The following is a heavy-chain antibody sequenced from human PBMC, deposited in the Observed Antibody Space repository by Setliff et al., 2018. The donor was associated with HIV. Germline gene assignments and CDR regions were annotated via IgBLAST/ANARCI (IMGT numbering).Heavy chain of an antibody. J-gene: IGHJ3*02. Sequence: SETLSLTCNVSDGSISSSSYYWAWIRQPPGKGLEWIGTIYYSGNTYYRPSPKSRVTVSIDTSKNQFSLRLNSVTAADTAVYYCARQSGYTRGWDIFGLVAGSFDIWGQRTMVTVSS. CDR2: IYYSGNT. CDR1: DGSISSSSYY. CDR3: ARQSGYTRGWDIFGLVAGSFDI. V-gene: IGHV4-39*01. D-gene: IGHD3-3*01.